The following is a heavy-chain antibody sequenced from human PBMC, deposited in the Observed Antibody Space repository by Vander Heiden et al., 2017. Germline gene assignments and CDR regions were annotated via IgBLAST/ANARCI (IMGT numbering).Heavy chain of an antibody. CDR3: ANGEGLWLVDYFDY. V-gene: IGHV4-59*03. CDR1: GGSFSRFS. Sequence: QVQQQESGPGLVKPLEPLSLTCPLSVAGGSFSRFSWSWIRQAPGKGLEWIGHSYYNANTNYNPSLKSRVTISVDTSKNQFSLRLTSVTAADTAVYYCANGEGLWLVDYFDYWGQGILVTVSS. CDR2: SYYNANT. J-gene: IGHJ4*02. D-gene: IGHD6-19*01.